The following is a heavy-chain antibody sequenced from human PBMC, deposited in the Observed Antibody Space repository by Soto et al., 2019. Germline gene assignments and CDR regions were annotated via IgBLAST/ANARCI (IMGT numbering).Heavy chain of an antibody. J-gene: IGHJ4*02. CDR1: GGSFSGYY. CDR2: INLSGST. V-gene: IGHV4-34*01. Sequence: SETLSLTCAVYGGSFSGYYWSWIRQPPGKGLEWIGEINLSGSTNYNPSLKSRVTISVDTSKNLFSLKLSSVTAADTAVYYCARDTVVGEQQLATGGFDYWGQGTLVTVSS. D-gene: IGHD6-13*01. CDR3: ARDTVVGEQQLATGGFDY.